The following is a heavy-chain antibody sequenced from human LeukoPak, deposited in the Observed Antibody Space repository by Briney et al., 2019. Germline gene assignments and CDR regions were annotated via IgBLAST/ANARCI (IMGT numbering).Heavy chain of an antibody. J-gene: IGHJ4*02. V-gene: IGHV3-7*01. Sequence: GGSLRLSCAASGFTFSSYGMHWVRKAPGKGLEWVANIKVDGSEEYYTDSVKGRFTISRDNAKNSLYLQMNSLRAEDTAVYYCARGYWYYFDYWGQGTRVTVSS. CDR3: ARGYWYYFDY. D-gene: IGHD2-8*02. CDR1: GFTFSSYG. CDR2: IKVDGSEE.